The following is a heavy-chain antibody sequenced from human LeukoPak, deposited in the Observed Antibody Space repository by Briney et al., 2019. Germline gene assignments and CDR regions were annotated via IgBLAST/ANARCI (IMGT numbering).Heavy chain of an antibody. CDR2: IKEDGSDK. Sequence: GGSLRLSCAASGFTFSNNRMSWVRQAPGKGLEWVANIKEDGSDKYYVDSVKGRFTISRDNAKNSLYLQMNSLRAEDTAVYYCARDRCSSTSCYIYYYYYGMDVWGQGTTVTVSS. CDR3: ARDRCSSTSCYIYYYYYGMDV. CDR1: GFTFSNNR. D-gene: IGHD2-2*02. J-gene: IGHJ6*02. V-gene: IGHV3-7*01.